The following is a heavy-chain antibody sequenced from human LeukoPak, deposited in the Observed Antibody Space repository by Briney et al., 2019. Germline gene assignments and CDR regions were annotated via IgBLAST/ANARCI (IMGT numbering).Heavy chain of an antibody. V-gene: IGHV4-34*01. D-gene: IGHD1-1*01. Sequence: SETLSLTCAVYDVSFSGYYWSWIRQPPGKGLEWIGEINQSGSTNYNPSLKSRVTISVDTSKNQFSLKLSSVTAADTAVYYCARVSWFPGTSYYYMDVWGKGTTVTVSS. CDR1: DVSFSGYY. J-gene: IGHJ6*03. CDR3: ARVSWFPGTSYYYMDV. CDR2: INQSGST.